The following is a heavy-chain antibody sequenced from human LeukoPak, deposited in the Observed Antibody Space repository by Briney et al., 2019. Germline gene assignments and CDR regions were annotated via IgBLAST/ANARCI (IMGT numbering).Heavy chain of an antibody. D-gene: IGHD2-21*01. CDR3: ARILARQFTSFSDSRPYSYYYMDV. Sequence: SETLSLTCTVSGGSISSYYWSWIRQPAGKGLEWIGRIYISGSTNYNPSLKSRVTMSVDTSKNQFSLKLSSVTAADTAVYYCARILARQFTSFSDSRPYSYYYMDVWGKGTTVTVSS. CDR2: IYISGST. CDR1: GGSISSYY. J-gene: IGHJ6*03. V-gene: IGHV4-4*07.